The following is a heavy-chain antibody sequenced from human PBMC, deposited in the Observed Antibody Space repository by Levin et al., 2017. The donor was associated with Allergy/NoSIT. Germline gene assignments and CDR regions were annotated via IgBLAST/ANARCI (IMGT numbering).Heavy chain of an antibody. D-gene: IGHD3-10*01. J-gene: IGHJ5*02. Sequence: AASVKVSCKASGYTFTSYGISWVRQAPGQGLEWMGWISSYNGNTNYAQKLQGRVTMTTDTSTSTAYMELRSLRSDDTAVYYCARDTYYYGSGSPGANWFDPWGQGTLVTVSS. V-gene: IGHV1-18*01. CDR1: GYTFTSYG. CDR3: ARDTYYYGSGSPGANWFDP. CDR2: ISSYNGNT.